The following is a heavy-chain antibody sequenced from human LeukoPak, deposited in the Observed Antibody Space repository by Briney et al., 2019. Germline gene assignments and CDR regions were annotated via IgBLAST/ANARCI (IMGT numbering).Heavy chain of an antibody. CDR1: GYSINTGYY. J-gene: IGHJ6*03. Sequence: SETLSLTCTVSGYSINTGYYGGWIRQPPGKGLEWIGGVSHSGDSYYNPSLKGRVTISLHTSRIQFSLNLSSVTAADTAVYYCASLRRHSRCGSYRCSYYYYMDVWGKGTTVTVSS. V-gene: IGHV4-38-2*02. D-gene: IGHD1-26*01. CDR3: ASLRRHSRCGSYRCSYYYYMDV. CDR2: VSHSGDS.